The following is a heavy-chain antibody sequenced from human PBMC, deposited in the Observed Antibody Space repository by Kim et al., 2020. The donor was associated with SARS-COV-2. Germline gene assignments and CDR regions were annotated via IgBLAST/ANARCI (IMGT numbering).Heavy chain of an antibody. D-gene: IGHD6-13*01. V-gene: IGHV5-51*01. CDR3: AGTFSSSWYYFVY. CDR1: GYSFTSYW. CDR2: IYPGDSDT. J-gene: IGHJ4*02. Sequence: GESLKISCKGSGYSFTSYWIGWVRQMPGKGLEWMEIIYPGDSDTRYSPSFQGQVTISADKSISTAYLQWSSLKASDTAMYYCAGTFSSSWYYFVYWGQGTLVTVSS.